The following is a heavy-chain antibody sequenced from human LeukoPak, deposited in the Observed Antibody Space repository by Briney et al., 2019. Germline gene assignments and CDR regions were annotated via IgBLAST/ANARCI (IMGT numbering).Heavy chain of an antibody. D-gene: IGHD6-13*01. Sequence: ASVKVSCKVSGYTLTELSMHWVRQAPGKGLEWMGGFDPEDGETIYAQKFQGRVTMTEDTSTDTAYMELSSLRSEDTAVYYCARQGSSSWYRWQYYYGMDVWGLGTTVTVSS. J-gene: IGHJ6*02. CDR3: ARQGSSSWYRWQYYYGMDV. CDR2: FDPEDGET. V-gene: IGHV1-24*01. CDR1: GYTLTELS.